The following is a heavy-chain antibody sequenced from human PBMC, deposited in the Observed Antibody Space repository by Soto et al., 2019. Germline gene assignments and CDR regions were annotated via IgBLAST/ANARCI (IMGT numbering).Heavy chain of an antibody. CDR2: ISSRGTTR. Sequence: GGSLRLSCAASRFSLSSYEMNWVRQTPGKGLEWVAYISSRGTTRYYAESVKGRFTISRDNAKNSVSLQVNSLRVEDTAVYYCARDLSYDGMDVWGQGTTATVSS. CDR1: RFSLSSYE. V-gene: IGHV3-48*03. J-gene: IGHJ6*02. CDR3: ARDLSYDGMDV.